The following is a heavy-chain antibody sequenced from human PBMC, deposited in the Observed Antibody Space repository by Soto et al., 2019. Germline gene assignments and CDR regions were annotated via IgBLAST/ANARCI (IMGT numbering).Heavy chain of an antibody. Sequence: QPGGSLRLSCAASAFAFRNYDMHWVRQAPGQGLEWVASISFDGSNKYYAASVRGRFTISRDNSRNTLSLQMNSLRIEDTAVYYCANSGTHIVDYWGQGALVTVSS. J-gene: IGHJ4*02. CDR3: ANSGTHIVDY. CDR2: ISFDGSNK. D-gene: IGHD1-1*01. CDR1: AFAFRNYD. V-gene: IGHV3-30-3*01.